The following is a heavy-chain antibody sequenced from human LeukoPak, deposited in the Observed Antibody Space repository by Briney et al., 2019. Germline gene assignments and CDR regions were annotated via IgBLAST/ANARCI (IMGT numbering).Heavy chain of an antibody. CDR3: ATAQRPKLLTPGLTNWFDP. CDR2: FDPEDGET. J-gene: IGHJ5*02. Sequence: GASVKVSCKVSGYTLTELSMHWVRQAPGKGLEWMGGFDPEDGETIYAQKFQGRVTMTEDTSTDTAYMELSSLRSEDTAVYYCATAQRPKLLTPGLTNWFDPWGQGTLVTVSS. V-gene: IGHV1-24*01. D-gene: IGHD2-2*01. CDR1: GYTLTELS.